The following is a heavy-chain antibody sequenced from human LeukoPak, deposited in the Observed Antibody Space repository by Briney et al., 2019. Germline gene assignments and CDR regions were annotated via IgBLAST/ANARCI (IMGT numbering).Heavy chain of an antibody. CDR3: ARSRGWSNYYYYGMDV. CDR2: AGTCGDS. CDR1: GFTFSNYD. V-gene: IGHV3-13*01. Sequence: GGSLKLYCAASGFTFSNYDMHWVRQGTREGLEWVSGAGTCGDSYYPGSVKRPFTISRENAKNYLYLQMDSLRAGDTAVYYCARSRGWSNYYYYGMDVWGQGTTVTVSS. J-gene: IGHJ6*02. D-gene: IGHD6-19*01.